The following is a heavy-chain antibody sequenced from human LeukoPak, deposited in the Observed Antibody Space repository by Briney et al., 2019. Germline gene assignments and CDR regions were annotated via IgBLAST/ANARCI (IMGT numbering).Heavy chain of an antibody. V-gene: IGHV4-61*02. D-gene: IGHD3-22*01. Sequence: SETLSLTCTVSGGSISSGSYYWSWIRQPAGKGLEWIGRIYTSGSTNYNPSLKSRVTMSVDTSKNQFSLKLSSVTAADTAVYYCARGYYDSSGYLYYFDYWGQGTLVTVSS. CDR2: IYTSGST. CDR1: GGSISSGSYY. CDR3: ARGYYDSSGYLYYFDY. J-gene: IGHJ4*02.